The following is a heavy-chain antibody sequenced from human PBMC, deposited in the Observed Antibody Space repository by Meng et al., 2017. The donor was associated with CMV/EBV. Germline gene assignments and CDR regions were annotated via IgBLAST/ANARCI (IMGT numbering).Heavy chain of an antibody. CDR3: ARVGGGVVPAAIVTTNYYYYGMDV. D-gene: IGHD2-2*01. J-gene: IGHJ6*02. CDR2: ISSSGSTI. CDR1: GFTFSDYY. Sequence: GESLKISCAASGFTFSDYYMSWIRQAPGKGLEWVSYISSSGSTIYYADSVKGRFTISRDNAKNSLYLQMNSLRAEDTAVYYCARVGGGVVPAAIVTTNYYYYGMDVWGQGTMVTVSS. V-gene: IGHV3-11*04.